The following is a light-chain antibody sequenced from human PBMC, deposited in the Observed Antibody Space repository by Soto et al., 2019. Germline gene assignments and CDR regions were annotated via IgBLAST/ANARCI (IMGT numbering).Light chain of an antibody. Sequence: QSALTQPASVSGSPGQSITISCTGTSSDVGTYNYVSWYQQHPGKAPKLMIYDVSKRPSGVPDRFSGSKSGNTASLTISGLQAEDEADYYCCSYAGSYTWYVFGTGTKV. CDR3: CSYAGSYTWYV. CDR2: DVS. CDR1: SSDVGTYNY. V-gene: IGLV2-11*01. J-gene: IGLJ1*01.